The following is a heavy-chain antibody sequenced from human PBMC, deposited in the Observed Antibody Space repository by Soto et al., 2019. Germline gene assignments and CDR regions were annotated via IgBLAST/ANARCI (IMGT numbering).Heavy chain of an antibody. Sequence: ESGGGLVQPGGSLKLSCAVSGFTFSRHAMNWVRQAPGKGLEWVAYIHGTRSIIYYADSVKGRFTISRDNAKNSLYLQMDSRRDEDTALYYCAQDARNADYDYWGQGTLVTVSS. CDR3: AQDARNADYDY. J-gene: IGHJ4*02. CDR2: IHGTRSII. V-gene: IGHV3-48*02. CDR1: GFTFSRHA. D-gene: IGHD3-16*01.